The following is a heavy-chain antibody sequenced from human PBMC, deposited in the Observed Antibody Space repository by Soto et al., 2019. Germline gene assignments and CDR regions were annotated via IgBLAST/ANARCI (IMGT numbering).Heavy chain of an antibody. D-gene: IGHD2-8*01. Sequence: QVQLVESGGGLVKPGGSLRLSCAASGFTFSNYYISWIRQAPGKGLEWVSYIISRASTIFYADSVKGRFTISRDNVKNSLYLQMNRLRAEDTAVYYCASGTNGAFFVYWGQGILVAVSS. V-gene: IGHV3-11*01. J-gene: IGHJ4*02. CDR1: GFTFSNYY. CDR3: ASGTNGAFFVY. CDR2: IISRASTI.